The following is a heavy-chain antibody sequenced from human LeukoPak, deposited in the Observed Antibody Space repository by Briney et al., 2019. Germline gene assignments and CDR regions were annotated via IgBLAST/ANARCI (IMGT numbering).Heavy chain of an antibody. CDR1: GGSISSGSYY. V-gene: IGHV4-61*02. CDR3: ARAVGDYGGYSYAFDI. J-gene: IGHJ3*02. Sequence: SQTLSLTCTVSGGSISSGSYYWRWIRQPAGKGLEWIGRIYTSGSTNCAPSLKSRVTISVDTSKNQFSLKLSSVTAADTAVYYCARAVGDYGGYSYAFDIWGQGTMVTVSS. CDR2: IYTSGST. D-gene: IGHD4-23*01.